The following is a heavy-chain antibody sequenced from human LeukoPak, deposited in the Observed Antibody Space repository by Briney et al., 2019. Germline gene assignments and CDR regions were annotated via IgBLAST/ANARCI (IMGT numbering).Heavy chain of an antibody. CDR1: GFTFSSYA. J-gene: IGHJ4*02. Sequence: GSLRLSCAASGFTFSSYAVSWVRQAPGKGLEWIGSVYYTGASYYNPSLKSRVTISIDTSKKHFSLKLTSVTAADTAVYYCARGAPPQNWGQGTLVTVSS. CDR2: VYYTGAS. V-gene: IGHV4-39*07. CDR3: ARGAPPQN.